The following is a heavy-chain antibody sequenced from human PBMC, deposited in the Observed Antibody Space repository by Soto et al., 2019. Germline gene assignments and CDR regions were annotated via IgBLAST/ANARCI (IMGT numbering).Heavy chain of an antibody. D-gene: IGHD3-10*01. Sequence: EVQLLQSGGDLVQPGGSLRLSCAASGFTFSDFAMSWVRQAPGKGLEWVAAISGSGDSTNYADSVKGRFTMSRDSSDNPLCLQMNSLRADDTAIYYWAKDRMYYDSSRSLWYLDDWGQGTLVILSS. CDR1: GFTFSDFA. CDR2: ISGSGDST. J-gene: IGHJ4*02. CDR3: AKDRMYYDSSRSLWYLDD. V-gene: IGHV3-23*01.